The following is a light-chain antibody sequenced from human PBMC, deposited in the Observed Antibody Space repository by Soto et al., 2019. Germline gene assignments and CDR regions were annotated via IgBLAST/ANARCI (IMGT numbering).Light chain of an antibody. J-gene: IGKJ2*02. CDR3: HQNYDLPWT. CDR1: QTISGNY. V-gene: IGKV3D-7*01. CDR2: GAS. Sequence: EIALTQSPASLSLSPGESVTLSCRTSQTISGNYLSWYQRRLGQAPRLLIFGASIRATDIPARFSGSGSGRDFTLAITSLEPEDFAVYYCHQNYDLPWTFGQGTKLEMK.